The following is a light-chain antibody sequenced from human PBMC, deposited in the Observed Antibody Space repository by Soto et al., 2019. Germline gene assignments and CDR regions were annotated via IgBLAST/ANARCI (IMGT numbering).Light chain of an antibody. J-gene: IGKJ1*01. V-gene: IGKV1-17*01. CDR2: AAS. CDR3: HQYGSSPGT. CDR1: QGIRND. Sequence: DIQMTQSPSSLSTSVGDRVTITCRASQGIRNDLGWYQQKSGKAPKRLIYAASSLQSGVPSTFSGSGSGTDFTLTISRLEPEDFAMFYCHQYGSSPGTFGQGTKVDIK.